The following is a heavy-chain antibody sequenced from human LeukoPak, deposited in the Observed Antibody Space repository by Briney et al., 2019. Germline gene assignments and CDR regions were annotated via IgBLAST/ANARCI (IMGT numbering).Heavy chain of an antibody. V-gene: IGHV3-23*01. CDR3: AKSFGPVIAAAGTGAD. CDR2: ISGSGVNT. J-gene: IGHJ4*02. Sequence: PGGSLRLSCAASGFTFSSYAMSWVRQAPGKWLEWVSVISGSGVNTDYADSVKGRFTISRDNSKNTLYLQMNSLRGEDTAVYYCAKSFGPVIAAAGTGADWGQGTLVTVSS. D-gene: IGHD6-13*01. CDR1: GFTFSSYA.